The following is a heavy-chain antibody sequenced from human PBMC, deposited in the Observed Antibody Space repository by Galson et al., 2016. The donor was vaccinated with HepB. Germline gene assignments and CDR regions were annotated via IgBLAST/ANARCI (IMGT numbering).Heavy chain of an antibody. Sequence: SETLSLTCAVFGGSFSDYYWSWIRQPPGKGLEWIGEINHSGSTNDNPSLKSRVTMSVDTSKNQFSLKLTYVTAADTAVYYRATGIVVAGKYYNYYMDVWGKGTTVTVSS. CDR3: ATGIVVAGKYYNYYMDV. CDR2: INHSGST. V-gene: IGHV4-34*01. CDR1: GGSFSDYY. D-gene: IGHD6-19*01. J-gene: IGHJ6*03.